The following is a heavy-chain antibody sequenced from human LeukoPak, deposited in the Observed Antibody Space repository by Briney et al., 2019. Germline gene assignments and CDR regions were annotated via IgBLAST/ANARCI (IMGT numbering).Heavy chain of an antibody. V-gene: IGHV1-8*01. Sequence: ASVKVSCKASGYTFTSYDINWVRQATGQGLEWMGWMNPDSGNTGYAQKFQGRVTMARNTSISTAYMELSSLRSEDTAVYYCVRVHKSAFDIWGQGTMVTVSS. CDR3: VRVHKSAFDI. J-gene: IGHJ3*02. CDR1: GYTFTSYD. CDR2: MNPDSGNT.